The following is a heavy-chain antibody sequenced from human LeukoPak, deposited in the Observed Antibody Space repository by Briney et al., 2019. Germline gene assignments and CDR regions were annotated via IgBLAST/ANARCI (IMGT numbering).Heavy chain of an antibody. CDR3: AKSPKPQELYYYDSSGYSGYYFDY. CDR2: IWYDGSSQ. Sequence: GGSLRLSCAASGFTFSTCGMHWVRQAPGKGLEWVAVIWYDGSSQYYADSVKGRFTISRDNSKNTLYLQMNSLRAEDTAVYYCAKSPKPQELYYYDSSGYSGYYFDYWGQGTLVTVSS. V-gene: IGHV3-33*06. D-gene: IGHD3-22*01. J-gene: IGHJ4*02. CDR1: GFTFSTCG.